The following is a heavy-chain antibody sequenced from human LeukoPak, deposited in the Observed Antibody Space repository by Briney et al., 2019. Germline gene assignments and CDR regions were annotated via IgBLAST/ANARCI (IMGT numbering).Heavy chain of an antibody. CDR3: ARGPYSSNW. V-gene: IGHV3-48*03. J-gene: IGHJ5*01. Sequence: GGSLRLSCAASGFTLSSYEMNWVRLAPGKGLEWISYISRTGNSIYYADSVKGRFTISRDSAKNSQYLQMNSLRAEDTAVYYCARGPYSSNW. D-gene: IGHD6-13*01. CDR2: ISRTGNSI. CDR1: GFTLSSYE.